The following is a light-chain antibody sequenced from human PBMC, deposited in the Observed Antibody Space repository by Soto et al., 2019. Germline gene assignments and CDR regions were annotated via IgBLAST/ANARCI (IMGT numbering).Light chain of an antibody. CDR3: SSYSSNNTLVV. V-gene: IGLV2-14*01. CDR2: DVT. Sequence: QSALTQPASVSGSPGQSITISCTGSSSDVGGYNYVSWYQQHPGKAPKLMIYDVTNRPSGVSNRFSGSRSGNTASLTISGLQAEDEADDCCSSYSSNNTLVVFGGGTQLTVL. J-gene: IGLJ2*01. CDR1: SSDVGGYNY.